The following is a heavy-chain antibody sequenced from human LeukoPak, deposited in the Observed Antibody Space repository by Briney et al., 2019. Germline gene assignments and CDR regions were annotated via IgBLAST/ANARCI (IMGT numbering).Heavy chain of an antibody. D-gene: IGHD3-10*01. CDR2: IYSDGST. J-gene: IGHJ4*02. CDR1: GFTVSSNY. V-gene: IGHV3-66*02. CDR3: ARSMVRGVSVFDY. Sequence: GGSLRLSCAASGFTVSSNYMSWVRQAPGKGLEWVSVIYSDGSTYHADSVKGRFTISRDNSKNTLYLQMNSLRGEDTAVYYCARSMVRGVSVFDYWGQGTLVTVSS.